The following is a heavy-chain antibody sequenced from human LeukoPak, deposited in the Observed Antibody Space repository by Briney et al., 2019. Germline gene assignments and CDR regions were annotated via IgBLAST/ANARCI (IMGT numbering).Heavy chain of an antibody. J-gene: IGHJ6*02. CDR2: ISAYNGNT. CDR1: GYTFTSYG. Sequence: ASVKVSCKVSGYTFTSYGISWVRQAPGQGLEWMGWISAYNGNTNYAQKLQGRVTMTTDTSTSTAYMELRSLRSDDTAVYYCASSRGGLSYYYGMDVWGQGTTVTVSS. V-gene: IGHV1-18*01. D-gene: IGHD3-10*01. CDR3: ASSRGGLSYYYGMDV.